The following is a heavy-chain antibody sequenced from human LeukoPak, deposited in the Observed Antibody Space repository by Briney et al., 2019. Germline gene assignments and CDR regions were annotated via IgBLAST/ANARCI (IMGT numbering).Heavy chain of an antibody. D-gene: IGHD6-13*01. J-gene: IGHJ3*02. CDR3: ARDAFYLYDSGSWYPGALDI. Sequence: GGSLTLSCAPSGFTFSGYNMNWVRQAPGKGLEWVSSISNGGSYTYYAESVKGRFTISRDNAKNSVYLQMNSLRAEDTAVYYCARDAFYLYDSGSWYPGALDIWGQGTMVTVSS. CDR1: GFTFSGYN. V-gene: IGHV3-21*06. CDR2: ISNGGSYT.